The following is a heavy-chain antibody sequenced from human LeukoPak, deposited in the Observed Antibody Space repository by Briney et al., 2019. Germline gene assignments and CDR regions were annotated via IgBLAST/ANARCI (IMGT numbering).Heavy chain of an antibody. D-gene: IGHD3-9*01. CDR3: ARDVGTTGWHTFDY. J-gene: IGHJ4*02. V-gene: IGHV6-1*01. Sequence: SQTLSLTCAISGDSVSSNNGAWNWIRQSPSRGLEWLGRTYYRSKWYNDYAESLIRRITISPVTSKNQFSLQLYSVTPEDTAVYYCARDVGTTGWHTFDYWGQGTLVTVSS. CDR2: TYYRSKWYN. CDR1: GDSVSSNNGA.